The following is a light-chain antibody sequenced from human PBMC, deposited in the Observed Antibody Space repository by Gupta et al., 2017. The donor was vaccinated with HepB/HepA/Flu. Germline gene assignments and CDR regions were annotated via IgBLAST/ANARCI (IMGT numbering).Light chain of an antibody. CDR2: DVN. CDR3: NSFTTSRTLV. Sequence: HSALTQPASVSGSPGQPITISCTGTSSDVGAYNSVSWYQQHPGKAPKLILYDVNNRPSGVSDRFSGSKSGNTASLRXSXLQGEDXADYYCNSFTTSRTLVFGGGTKVTVL. V-gene: IGLV2-14*03. J-gene: IGLJ2*01. CDR1: SSDVGAYNS.